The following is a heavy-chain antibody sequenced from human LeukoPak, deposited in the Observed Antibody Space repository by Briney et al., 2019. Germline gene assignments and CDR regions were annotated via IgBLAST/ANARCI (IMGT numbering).Heavy chain of an antibody. J-gene: IGHJ4*02. CDR2: INSDGSST. CDR1: GFTFSSYW. Sequence: GGSLRLSCAASGFTFSSYWMHWVRQAPGRGLVWVSRINSDGSSTSYADSVKGRFTIPRDNAKNTLYLQMNSLRAEDTAVYYCARVPNYYGSGSYDYWGQGTLVTVSS. V-gene: IGHV3-74*01. CDR3: ARVPNYYGSGSYDY. D-gene: IGHD3-10*01.